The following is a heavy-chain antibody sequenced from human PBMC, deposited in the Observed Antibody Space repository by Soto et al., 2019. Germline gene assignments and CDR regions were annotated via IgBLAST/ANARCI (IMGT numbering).Heavy chain of an antibody. D-gene: IGHD1-26*01. V-gene: IGHV3-73*01. CDR3: TSGSHGNH. CDR1: EFTFSGSA. CDR2: IRSKANSYAT. J-gene: IGHJ5*02. Sequence: EVQLVESGGGLVQPGGSLKLSCAASEFTFSGSAMHWFRQASGKGLEWVGRIRSKANSYATAYAASVKGRFTFSRDDSRNTAYLQMNSLKTEDTAVYYCTSGSHGNHWGQGTLVTVSS.